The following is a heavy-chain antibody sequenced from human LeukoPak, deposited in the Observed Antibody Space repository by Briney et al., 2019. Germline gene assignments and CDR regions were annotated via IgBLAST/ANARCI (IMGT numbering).Heavy chain of an antibody. Sequence: TGGSLRLSCAASGFTFTGYAMHWVRQAPGKGLEWVAIISYDGSSQYYADSVKGRFTISRDNSKNTLYLQMNSLRAEDTAVYYCAKERYIVGATLGAFDIWGQGTMVTVSS. J-gene: IGHJ3*02. CDR2: ISYDGSSQ. V-gene: IGHV3-30-3*01. CDR1: GFTFTGYA. CDR3: AKERYIVGATLGAFDI. D-gene: IGHD1-26*01.